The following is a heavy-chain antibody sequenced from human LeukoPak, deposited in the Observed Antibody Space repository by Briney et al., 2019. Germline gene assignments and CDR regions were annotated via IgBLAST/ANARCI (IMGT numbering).Heavy chain of an antibody. V-gene: IGHV3-30*07. CDR3: AREDSGYDLGIDY. J-gene: IGHJ4*02. Sequence: SVKGRFTISRDNSKNTVYLQMNSLRAEDTAVYYCAREDSGYDLGIDYWGQGALVTVSS. D-gene: IGHD5-12*01.